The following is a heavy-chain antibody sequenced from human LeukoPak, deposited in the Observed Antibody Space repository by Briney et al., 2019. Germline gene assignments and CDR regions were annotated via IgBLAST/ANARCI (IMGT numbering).Heavy chain of an antibody. CDR1: GASISLYY. Sequence: SETLSLTCTVSGASISLYYWSWIRQPPGKGLEWIGYISYSGSTNYSPSLKSRVTISVDTSRNQFSLTLSSVTAADTAVYYCARSRDGSSAYYLDSWGLGTLVTVSS. D-gene: IGHD2-2*01. CDR2: ISYSGST. V-gene: IGHV4-59*01. CDR3: ARSRDGSSAYYLDS. J-gene: IGHJ4*02.